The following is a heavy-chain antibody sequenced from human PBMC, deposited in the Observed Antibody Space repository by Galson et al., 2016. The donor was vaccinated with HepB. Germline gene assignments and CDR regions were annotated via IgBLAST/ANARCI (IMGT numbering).Heavy chain of an antibody. D-gene: IGHD3-22*01. Sequence: ETLSLTCRVSGGSISSSSYYWGWIRQPPGKGLEWIGNIYYRGSTYYNPSLKSQVTISVDTSKSQFSLNLRSVTAADTAVYYCARDDSGYFFDYWGQGTLVTVSS. CDR1: GGSISSSSYY. J-gene: IGHJ4*02. V-gene: IGHV4-39*02. CDR2: IYYRGST. CDR3: ARDDSGYFFDY.